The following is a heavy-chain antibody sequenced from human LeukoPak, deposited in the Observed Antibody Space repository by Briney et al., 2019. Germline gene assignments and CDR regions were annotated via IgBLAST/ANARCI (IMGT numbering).Heavy chain of an antibody. J-gene: IGHJ5*02. D-gene: IGHD3-22*01. CDR1: GFTFSDYY. CDR3: ARKLYYYDSVDFGWFDP. CDR2: ISSSGSTI. V-gene: IGHV3-11*04. Sequence: PGGSLRLSCAASGFTFSDYYMSWIRQVPGKGLEWVSYISSSGSTIYYADSVKGRFTISRDNAKNSLYLQMNSLRAEDTAVYYCARKLYYYDSVDFGWFDPWGQGTLVTVSS.